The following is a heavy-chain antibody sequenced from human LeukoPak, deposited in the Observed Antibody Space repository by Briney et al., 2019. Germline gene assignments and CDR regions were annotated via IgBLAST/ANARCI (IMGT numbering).Heavy chain of an antibody. V-gene: IGHV4-4*07. J-gene: IGHJ5*02. CDR1: GDSISTYY. CDR2: IYTSGST. Sequence: SETLSLTCTVSGDSISTYYWSWIRQPAGKGLEWIGRIYTSGSTKYNPSLRSRVTMSVDTSKNQLSLKLSSMTAADTAVYYCARVRLQSWFDPWGQETLVTVSS. CDR3: ARVRLQSWFDP. D-gene: IGHD4-11*01.